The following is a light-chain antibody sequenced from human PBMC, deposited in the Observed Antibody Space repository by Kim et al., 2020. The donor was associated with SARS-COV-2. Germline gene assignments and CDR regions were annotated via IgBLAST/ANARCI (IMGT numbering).Light chain of an antibody. CDR2: EDT. CDR3: QAWDSSTAGVV. CDR1: RLGDKY. J-gene: IGLJ2*01. Sequence: SPGQTASITCSGERLGDKYESWYQQKPGQSPVLVIYEDTKRPSGIPERFSGSNSGNTATLTISGTQAMDEADYYCQAWDSSTAGVVFGGGTKLTVL. V-gene: IGLV3-1*01.